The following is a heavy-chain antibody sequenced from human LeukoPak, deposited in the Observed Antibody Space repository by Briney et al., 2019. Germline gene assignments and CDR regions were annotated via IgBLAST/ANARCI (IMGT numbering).Heavy chain of an antibody. CDR2: INSDGSST. J-gene: IGHJ4*02. Sequence: GGSLRLSCAASGFTFSNYWMHWVRQAPGKGLVWVSRINSDGSSTSYADSVKGRFTISRDNAKNTLYLQMNSLRAEDTAVYYCARGRRVYSGDGKESGYFDYWGQGTLVTVSS. V-gene: IGHV3-74*01. D-gene: IGHD1-26*01. CDR3: ARGRRVYSGDGKESGYFDY. CDR1: GFTFSNYW.